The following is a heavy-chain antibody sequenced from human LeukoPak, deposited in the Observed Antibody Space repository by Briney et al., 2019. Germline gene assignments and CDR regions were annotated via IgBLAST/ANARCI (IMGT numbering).Heavy chain of an antibody. V-gene: IGHV1-2*02. D-gene: IGHD3-10*01. CDR2: INPPSGGT. Sequence: ASVKVSCKDSGYTFTGYYMHWVRQSPGQGLEWMGWINPPSGGTNSAQKFQGRVTMTRDTSITTAYLELSRLTSDDTAVYYCARGDFYSGSFLDYWGQGTLVTVSS. CDR1: GYTFTGYY. CDR3: ARGDFYSGSFLDY. J-gene: IGHJ4*02.